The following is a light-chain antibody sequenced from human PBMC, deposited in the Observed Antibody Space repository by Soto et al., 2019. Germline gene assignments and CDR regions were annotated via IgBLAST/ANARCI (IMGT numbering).Light chain of an antibody. CDR3: CSYAGTYTFV. Sequence: QSALTRPRSVSVSPGQSVAISCTGTSSDVGGYNHVSWYQQHPGKVPKLMIYDVSKRPSGVPDRFSGSKSGNTASLTISGLQAEDEADYYCCSYAGTYTFVFGTGAKAPS. CDR1: SSDVGGYNH. J-gene: IGLJ1*01. V-gene: IGLV2-11*01. CDR2: DVS.